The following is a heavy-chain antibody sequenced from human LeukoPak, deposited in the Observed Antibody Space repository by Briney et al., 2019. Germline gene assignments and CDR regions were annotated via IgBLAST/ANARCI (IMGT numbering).Heavy chain of an antibody. Sequence: ASVKVSCKASGYTFTGYYMHWVRQAPGQGLEWMGWINPNSGGTNYAQKFQGWVTMTRDTSISTAYMELSRLRSDDTAVYYCATVRGSSSWFYFDYWGQGTLVTVSS. D-gene: IGHD6-13*01. V-gene: IGHV1-2*04. CDR3: ATVRGSSSWFYFDY. CDR2: INPNSGGT. J-gene: IGHJ4*02. CDR1: GYTFTGYY.